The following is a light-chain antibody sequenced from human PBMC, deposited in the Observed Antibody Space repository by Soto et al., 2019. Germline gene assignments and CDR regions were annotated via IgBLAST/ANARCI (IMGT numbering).Light chain of an antibody. CDR1: QSVSSSY. V-gene: IGKV3-20*01. Sequence: DIVLTQSPGTLSLSPGERAALSCRASQSVSSSYLAWYQQKPGQAPRLLIYDASNRATGIPARFSGSGSGTEFTLTISSLQPDDFATYYCQQCHSYGLTFGQGTKVDIK. J-gene: IGKJ1*01. CDR2: DAS. CDR3: QQCHSYGLT.